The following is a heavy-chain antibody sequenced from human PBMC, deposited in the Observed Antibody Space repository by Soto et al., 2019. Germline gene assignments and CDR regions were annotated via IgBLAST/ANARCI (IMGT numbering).Heavy chain of an antibody. J-gene: IGHJ5*02. CDR1: CFSFSIYA. CDR2: IIGSGGST. V-gene: IGHV3-23*01. D-gene: IGHD3-22*01. CDR3: YYYDSSGYGYNWFDP. Sequence: LRLSCATSCFSFSIYAMNWVRHAAGKVLGWVLTIIGSGGSTYYADSVKGRFTISRDNSKNTLYLQMNSLRAEDTAVFYCYYYDSSGYGYNWFDPWGQGTLVTVSS.